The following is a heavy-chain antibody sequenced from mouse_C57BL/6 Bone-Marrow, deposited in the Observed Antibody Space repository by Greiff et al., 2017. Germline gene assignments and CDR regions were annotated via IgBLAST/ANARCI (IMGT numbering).Heavy chain of an antibody. CDR1: GYSITSGYY. D-gene: IGHD1-2*01. V-gene: IGHV3-6*01. CDR2: ISYDGSN. J-gene: IGHJ1*03. Sequence: EVKLQEPGPGLVKPSQSLSLTCSVTGYSITSGYYWNWNRQFPGNKLEWMGYISYDGSNNYNPSLKNRISITRNTSKNQFFLKLNSVTTEDTATYYCATVTTALTAGEFDVWGTGTTVTVSS. CDR3: ATVTTALTAGEFDV.